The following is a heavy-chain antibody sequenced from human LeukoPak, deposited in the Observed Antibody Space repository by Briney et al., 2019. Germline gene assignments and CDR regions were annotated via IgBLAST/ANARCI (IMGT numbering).Heavy chain of an antibody. V-gene: IGHV4-39*07. CDR3: ARGVGRGYSYVGRTSRRFDY. D-gene: IGHD5-18*01. CDR2: INHSGST. CDR1: GGSISSSSYY. Sequence: SETLSLTCTVSGGSISSSSYYWGWIRQPPGKGLEWIGEINHSGSTNYNPSLKSRVTISVDTSKNHFSLKLSSVTAADTAVYYCARGVGRGYSYVGRTSRRFDYWGQGTLVTVSS. J-gene: IGHJ4*02.